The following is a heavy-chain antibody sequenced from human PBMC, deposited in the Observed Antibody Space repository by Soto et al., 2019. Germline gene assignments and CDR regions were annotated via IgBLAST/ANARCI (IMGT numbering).Heavy chain of an antibody. D-gene: IGHD3-22*01. CDR1: GGTFSSYA. Sequence: QVQLVQSGAEVKKPGSSVKVSCKASGGTFSSYAISWVRQAPGQGLEWMGGIIPIFGTANYAQKFQGRVTITADESTSTAYMELSSLRSEDTAVYYCARGGYYASSGYYPGGAIFDYWGQGTLVTVSS. V-gene: IGHV1-69*01. CDR3: ARGGYYASSGYYPGGAIFDY. CDR2: IIPIFGTA. J-gene: IGHJ4*02.